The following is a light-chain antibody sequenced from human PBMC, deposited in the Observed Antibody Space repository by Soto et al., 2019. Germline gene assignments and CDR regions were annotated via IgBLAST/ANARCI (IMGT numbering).Light chain of an antibody. J-gene: IGKJ3*01. V-gene: IGKV4-1*01. CDR3: QQYGSSPLT. CDR2: WAS. Sequence: DIVMTQSPDSLAVSLGERATINCKSSQSVLYSSNNKNYLAWYQQKPGQPPKLLIYWASTRESGVPDRFSGSGSGTDFTLTISSLQAEDFAVYYCQQYGSSPLTFGPGTKVDIK. CDR1: QSVLYSSNNKNY.